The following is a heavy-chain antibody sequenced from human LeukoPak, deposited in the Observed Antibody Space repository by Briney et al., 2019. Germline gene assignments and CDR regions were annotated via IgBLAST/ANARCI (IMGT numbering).Heavy chain of an antibody. J-gene: IGHJ4*02. Sequence: PGGSLRLSCAASGFTFSSYATHWVRQAPGKGLEWVAVISYDGSNKYYADSVKGRFTISRDNSKNTLYLQMNSLRAEDTAVYYCARSRITMIVVVTYFDYWGQGTLVTVSS. CDR1: GFTFSSYA. CDR3: ARSRITMIVVVTYFDY. V-gene: IGHV3-30-3*01. CDR2: ISYDGSNK. D-gene: IGHD3-22*01.